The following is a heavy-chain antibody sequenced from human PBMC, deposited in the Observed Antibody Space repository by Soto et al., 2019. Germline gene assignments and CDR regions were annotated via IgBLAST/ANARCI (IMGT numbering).Heavy chain of an antibody. Sequence: SETLSLTCTVSGGSISSYYWSWIRQPPGKGLEWIGYIYYSGSTNYNPSLKSRVTISVDTSKNQFSLKLSSVTAADTAVYYCARLSRVTHRPDYWGQGTLVTVSS. D-gene: IGHD2-21*02. CDR2: IYYSGST. CDR1: GGSISSYY. CDR3: ARLSRVTHRPDY. V-gene: IGHV4-59*08. J-gene: IGHJ4*02.